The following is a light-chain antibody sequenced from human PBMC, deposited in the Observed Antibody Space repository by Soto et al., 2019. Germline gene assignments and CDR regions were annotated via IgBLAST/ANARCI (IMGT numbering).Light chain of an antibody. CDR2: AAS. V-gene: IGKV1-27*01. CDR3: RKYTYVPA. J-gene: IGKJ4*01. CDR1: QGISSY. Sequence: DIQMTQSPSSLSASVGDRVTITCRASQGISSYLAWYQQIPGTVPKLLISAASTLHSGVPSRFSGSGSGTDFTLTMSSLQPEDGATYFCRKYTYVPAFGGGTKVEIK.